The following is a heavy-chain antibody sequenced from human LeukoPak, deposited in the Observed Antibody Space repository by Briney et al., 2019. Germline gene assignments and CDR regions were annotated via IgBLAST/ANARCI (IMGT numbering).Heavy chain of an antibody. CDR2: ISYDGSNK. CDR3: ARELGDSSGYYPFGY. V-gene: IGHV3-30*19. Sequence: PGGSLRLSCAASGFTLSVHGMHWVGQAPGKGLVWVAVISYDGSNKYYADSVKGRFTISRDNSKNTLYLQMNSLRAEDTAVYYCARELGDSSGYYPFGYWGQGTLVTVSS. D-gene: IGHD3-22*01. J-gene: IGHJ4*02. CDR1: GFTLSVHG.